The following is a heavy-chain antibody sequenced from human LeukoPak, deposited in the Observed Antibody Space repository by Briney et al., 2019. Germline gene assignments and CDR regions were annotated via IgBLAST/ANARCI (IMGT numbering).Heavy chain of an antibody. J-gene: IGHJ4*02. V-gene: IGHV3-33*01. CDR2: IWYDGSNK. CDR1: GFTFSSYG. CDR3: ARDLAVAGTYQPFDY. Sequence: GGSLRLSCAASGFTFSSYGMHWVRQAPGKGLEWVAVIWYDGSNKYYADSVKGRFTISRDNSKNTLYLQMNSLRAEDTAVYYCARDLAVAGTYQPFDYWGQGTLVTVSS. D-gene: IGHD6-19*01.